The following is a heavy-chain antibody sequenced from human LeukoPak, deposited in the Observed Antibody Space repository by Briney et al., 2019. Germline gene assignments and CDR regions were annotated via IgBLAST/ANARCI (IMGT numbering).Heavy chain of an antibody. CDR2: ISGSGSRT. J-gene: IGHJ4*02. V-gene: IGHV3-23*01. D-gene: IGHD3-9*01. CDR1: GFTFSSYV. CDR3: ASTLRYRFDY. Sequence: GGSLRLSCAASGFTFSSYVMSWVRQAPGKGLEWVSGISGSGSRTYYADSVKGRFTISRDNSKNTLYLQMNSLRAEDTAVYYCASTLRYRFDYWGQGTLVTVSS.